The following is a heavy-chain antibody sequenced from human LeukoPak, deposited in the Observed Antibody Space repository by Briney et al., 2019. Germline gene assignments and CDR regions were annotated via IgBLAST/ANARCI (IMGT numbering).Heavy chain of an antibody. CDR2: IIPIFGTA. Sequence: SVKVSCKASGGTFSSYAISWVRQAPGQGLEWMGGIIPIFGTANYAQKFQGRVTITTDESTSTAYMELSSLRSEDTAVYYCARAEGVGATERGPYDYWGQGTLVTVSS. CDR3: ARAEGVGATERGPYDY. D-gene: IGHD1-26*01. V-gene: IGHV1-69*05. CDR1: GGTFSSYA. J-gene: IGHJ4*02.